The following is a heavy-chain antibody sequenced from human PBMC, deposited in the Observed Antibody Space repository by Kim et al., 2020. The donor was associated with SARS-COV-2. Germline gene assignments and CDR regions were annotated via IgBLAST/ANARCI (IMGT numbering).Heavy chain of an antibody. J-gene: IGHJ4*01. V-gene: IGHV3-21*01. D-gene: IGHD6-13*01. Sequence: GGSLRLSCAASGFTFRRYSMNWVRQAPGKGLEWTSSISSSGSYIYYADSKKGRFTISRDNARASLYLQMNSLRAEETAVYYCARVLTRSWPYFDYLGPGT. CDR2: ISSSGSYI. CDR1: GFTFRRYS. CDR3: ARVLTRSWPYFDY.